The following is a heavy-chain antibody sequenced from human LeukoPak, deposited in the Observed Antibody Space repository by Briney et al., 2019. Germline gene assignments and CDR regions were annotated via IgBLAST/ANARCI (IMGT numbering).Heavy chain of an antibody. V-gene: IGHV1-69*13. D-gene: IGHD3-10*01. CDR2: IIPIDGTA. Sequence: ASVKVSCKASRDTFTRCAFSWVRQAPGQGLEWMGGIIPIDGTANFGQKFQGRVTITADESTSTAYIELSSLRSEDTAIYYCARDPGAPVRAFDIWGQGTMVTVSS. J-gene: IGHJ3*02. CDR3: ARDPGAPVRAFDI. CDR1: RDTFTRCA.